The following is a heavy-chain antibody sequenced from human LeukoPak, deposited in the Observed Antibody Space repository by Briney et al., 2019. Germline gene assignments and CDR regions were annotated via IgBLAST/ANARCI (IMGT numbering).Heavy chain of an antibody. CDR2: ISYDGSNK. CDR3: ARAPHSD. J-gene: IGHJ4*02. CDR1: GFTFSSYA. Sequence: GGSLGLSCAASGFTFSSYAMHWVRQAPGKGLEWVAVISYDGSNKYYADSVKGRFTISRDNSKNTLYLQMNSLRAEDTAVYYCARAPHSDWGQGTLVTVSS. V-gene: IGHV3-30-3*01.